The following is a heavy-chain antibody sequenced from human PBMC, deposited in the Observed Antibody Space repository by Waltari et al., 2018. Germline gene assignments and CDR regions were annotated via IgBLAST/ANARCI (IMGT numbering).Heavy chain of an antibody. V-gene: IGHV4-34*02. CDR2: MNPDGTH. Sequence: QVQLQQWGAGLFKPSETLSVSCAVYGGSFGVYYWSWIRQSPGKGLQWIGEMNPDGTHNDPPSLKSRVIMSLDKSSNQFSLKLTSVTAADTAVYYCARGPKSIMTANRGGWFDPWGQGTLVTVSS. J-gene: IGHJ5*02. CDR3: ARGPKSIMTANRGGWFDP. D-gene: IGHD2-21*02. CDR1: GGSFGVYY.